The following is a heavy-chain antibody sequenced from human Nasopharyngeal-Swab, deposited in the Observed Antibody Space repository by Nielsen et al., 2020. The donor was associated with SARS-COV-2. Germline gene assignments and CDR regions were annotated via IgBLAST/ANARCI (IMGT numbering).Heavy chain of an antibody. D-gene: IGHD6-13*01. J-gene: IGHJ6*02. CDR2: ISAYNGNT. CDR1: GYTFTSYG. Sequence: SVKVSCKASGYTFTSYGISWVRQAPGQGLEWMGWISAYNGNTNYAQKLQGRVTMTTDTSTSTAYMELSSLRSEDTAVYYCARDKAAPFRYYYYGMDVWGQGTTVTVSS. CDR3: ARDKAAPFRYYYYGMDV. V-gene: IGHV1-18*01.